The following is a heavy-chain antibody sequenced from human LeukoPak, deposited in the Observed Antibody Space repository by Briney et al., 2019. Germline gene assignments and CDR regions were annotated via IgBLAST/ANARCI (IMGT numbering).Heavy chain of an antibody. V-gene: IGHV4-34*12. CDR2: IIQRVST. Sequence: SETLSLTCAVHGASFTAYSSSWIRQPPGKGLELIGEIIQRVSTNYNPSLKSRVTISLDTSKNQFSLKINSVTAADSGIYYCARESYLDWFDPWSQGTLVTVSS. CDR3: ARESYLDWFDP. D-gene: IGHD3-10*01. J-gene: IGHJ5*02. CDR1: GASFTAYS.